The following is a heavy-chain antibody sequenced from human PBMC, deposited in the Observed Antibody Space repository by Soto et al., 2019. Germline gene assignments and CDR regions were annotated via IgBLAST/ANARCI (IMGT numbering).Heavy chain of an antibody. CDR1: GYTFIGYD. CDR2: MNPNSGNT. Sequence: QVQLVQSGAEVKKPGASVKVSCKASGYTFIGYDINWVRQATGQGLEWMGWMNPNSGNTVYTQNFQGRVTMTRNTSIRTAYMELNSLRSDDTAVYYCARGTNDILSHWGQGTLVTVSS. V-gene: IGHV1-8*01. CDR3: ARGTNDILSH. D-gene: IGHD3-9*01. J-gene: IGHJ4*02.